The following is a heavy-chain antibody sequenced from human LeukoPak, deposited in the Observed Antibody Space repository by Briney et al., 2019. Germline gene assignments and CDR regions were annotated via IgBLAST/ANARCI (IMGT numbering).Heavy chain of an antibody. V-gene: IGHV3-23*01. J-gene: IGHJ3*02. CDR3: VRGPAGGNAFDI. CDR1: GFTFSSYG. D-gene: IGHD3-16*01. Sequence: GGSLRLSCAASGFTFSSYGMHWVRQAPGKGLEWVSDISGSGGSTYYADSVKGRFTISRDNSKNTVYLQMNSLRAEDTAVYYGVRGPAGGNAFDIWGQGTKVTVSS. CDR2: ISGSGGST.